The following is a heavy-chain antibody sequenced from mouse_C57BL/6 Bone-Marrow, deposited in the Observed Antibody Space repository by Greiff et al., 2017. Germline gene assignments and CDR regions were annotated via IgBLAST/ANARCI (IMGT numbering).Heavy chain of an antibody. CDR1: GYTFTDYE. CDR2: IDPETGGT. D-gene: IGHD1-1*01. J-gene: IGHJ4*01. Sequence: QVHVKQSGAELVRPGASVTLSCKASGYTFTDYEMHWVKQTPVHGLEWIGAIDPETGGTAYNQKFKGKAILTADKSSSTAYMELRSLTSEDSAVYYCTMGTYYLYAMDYWGQGTSVTVSS. CDR3: TMGTYYLYAMDY. V-gene: IGHV1-15*01.